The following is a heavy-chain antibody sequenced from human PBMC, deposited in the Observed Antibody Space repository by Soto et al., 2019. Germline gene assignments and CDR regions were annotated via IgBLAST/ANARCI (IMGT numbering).Heavy chain of an antibody. Sequence: QVQLVQSGAEVKKPGASVKVSCKASGYTFTSYAMHWVRQAPGQRLEWMGWINAGNGNTKYSQKFQGRVTITRVTSASTAYMELSSLRSEDTAVYYCARGIAARYGMDVWGQGTTVTVSS. D-gene: IGHD6-13*01. V-gene: IGHV1-3*01. J-gene: IGHJ6*02. CDR1: GYTFTSYA. CDR3: ARGIAARYGMDV. CDR2: INAGNGNT.